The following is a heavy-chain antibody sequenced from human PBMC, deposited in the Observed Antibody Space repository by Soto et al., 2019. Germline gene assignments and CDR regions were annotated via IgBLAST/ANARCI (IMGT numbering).Heavy chain of an antibody. CDR1: GGPFSGYY. Sequence: PSETLSLTCAVCGGPFSGYYWSWIRQPPGKGLEWIGEINHSGSTNYNPSLKSRVTISVDTSKNQFSLKLSSVTAADTAVYYCARGNPRNYYDSSGYFDYWGQGTLVTVSS. J-gene: IGHJ4*02. CDR3: ARGNPRNYYDSSGYFDY. D-gene: IGHD3-22*01. CDR2: INHSGST. V-gene: IGHV4-34*01.